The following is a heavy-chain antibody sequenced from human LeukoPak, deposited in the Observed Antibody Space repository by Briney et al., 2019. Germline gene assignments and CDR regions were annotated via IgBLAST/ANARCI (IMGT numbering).Heavy chain of an antibody. CDR1: GGSISSSSYY. V-gene: IGHV4-39*01. Sequence: PSETLSLTCTVSGGSISSSSYYWGWIRQPPGKGLEWIGSIYYSGSTYYNPSLKSRVTISVDTSKNQFSLKLSSVTAADTAVYYCAGTPSLGITRTTPGYWGQGTLVTVSS. CDR3: AGTPSLGITRTTPGY. CDR2: IYYSGST. D-gene: IGHD1-7*01. J-gene: IGHJ4*02.